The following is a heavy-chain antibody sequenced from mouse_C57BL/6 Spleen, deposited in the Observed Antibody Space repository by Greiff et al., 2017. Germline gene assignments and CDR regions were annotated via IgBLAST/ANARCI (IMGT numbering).Heavy chain of an antibody. Sequence: VQLQQSGPELVKPGASVKISCKASGYSFTGYYMNWVKQSPEKSLEWIGEINPSTGGTTYNQKFKAKATLTVDKSSSTAYMQLTSLTSEDSAVYYCARSPNWAVYAMDYWGQGTSVTVSS. V-gene: IGHV1-42*01. J-gene: IGHJ4*01. CDR3: ARSPNWAVYAMDY. CDR1: GYSFTGYY. CDR2: INPSTGGT. D-gene: IGHD4-1*02.